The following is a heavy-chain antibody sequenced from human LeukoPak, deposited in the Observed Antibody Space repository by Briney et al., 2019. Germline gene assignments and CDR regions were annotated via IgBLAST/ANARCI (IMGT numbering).Heavy chain of an antibody. J-gene: IGHJ4*02. Sequence: GGSLRFSSAASGFTFSYYAMRWLRPARGEGLEGVSAIFGGGGSNYYVDPVKGRFTVSTENSKSTLNLQMNSLRAEDTALYYCAKWGDYDVLPGYYVPDYWGLGTLVTVSS. CDR3: AKWGDYDVLPGYYVPDY. V-gene: IGHV3-23*01. CDR1: GFTFSYYA. D-gene: IGHD3-9*01. CDR2: IFGGGGSN.